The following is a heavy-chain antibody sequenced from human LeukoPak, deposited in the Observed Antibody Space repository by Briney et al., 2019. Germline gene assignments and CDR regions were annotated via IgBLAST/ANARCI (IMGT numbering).Heavy chain of an antibody. V-gene: IGHV4-39*01. CDR2: IYYSGST. D-gene: IGHD6-19*01. CDR1: GGSISSSSYY. Sequence: SETLSLTCTVSGGSISSSSYYRGWIRQPPGKGLEWIGSIYYSGSTYHNPSLKSRVTISVDTSKNQFSLNLSSVTAADTAVYYCARHPYSSGWYPHAHYFDYWGQGTLVTVSS. CDR3: ARHPYSSGWYPHAHYFDY. J-gene: IGHJ4*02.